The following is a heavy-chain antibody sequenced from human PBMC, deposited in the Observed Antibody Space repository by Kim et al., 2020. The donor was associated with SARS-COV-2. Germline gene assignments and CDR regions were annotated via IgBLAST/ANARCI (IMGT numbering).Heavy chain of an antibody. CDR3: AGQSGGGDYYYYMDV. V-gene: IGHV3-11*06. D-gene: IGHD3-3*01. Sequence: KGRFTISRDNAENSLYRQMNSLKAEDTAVYYCAGQSGGGDYYYYMDVWGKGTTVTVSS. J-gene: IGHJ6*03.